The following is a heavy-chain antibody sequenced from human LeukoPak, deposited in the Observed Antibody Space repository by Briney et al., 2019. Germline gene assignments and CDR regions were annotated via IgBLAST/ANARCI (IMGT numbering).Heavy chain of an antibody. D-gene: IGHD4-17*01. CDR1: GFTFSSYA. V-gene: IGHV3-30*04. J-gene: IGHJ4*02. Sequence: GGSLRLSCAASGFTFSSYAMHWVRQAPGKGLEWVAVISYDGSNKYYADSVKGRFTISRDNSKNTLYLQMNSLRAEDTAVYYCARHSGDYVAYYFDYWGQGTLVTVSS. CDR2: ISYDGSNK. CDR3: ARHSGDYVAYYFDY.